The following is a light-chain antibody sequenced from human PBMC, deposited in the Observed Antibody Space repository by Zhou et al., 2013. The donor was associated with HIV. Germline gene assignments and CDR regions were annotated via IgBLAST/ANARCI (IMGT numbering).Light chain of an antibody. CDR2: GAS. V-gene: IGKV1-12*01. CDR3: QQANSFPLT. J-gene: IGKJ4*01. Sequence: DIHMTQSPSSLSASVGDRVIITCRSSHNIRTSLSWYQHKPGKAPRLLFYGASSLQNGVPLRFSGSGSGTDFTLSISSLQPEDSATYYCQQANSFPLTFGGGTKVEIK. CDR1: HNIRTS.